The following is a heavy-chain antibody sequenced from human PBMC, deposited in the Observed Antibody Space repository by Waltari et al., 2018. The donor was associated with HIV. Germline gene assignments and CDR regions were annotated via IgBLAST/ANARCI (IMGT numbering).Heavy chain of an antibody. CDR2: IKNNRGGGKE. CDR3: TTIQFYYVFEF. Sequence: EVQLVESGGGLGKPGGSLRLSCVVSGFTFSNDLMSWVRQAPGRWRGGVGLIKNNRGGGKENYAAPGTGRFTNLRDDSQSTLYLEINSLKTEDTAVYYCTTIQFYYVFEFWGQGTLVTGSS. CDR1: GFTFSNDL. J-gene: IGHJ4*02. D-gene: IGHD3-10*02. V-gene: IGHV3-15*01.